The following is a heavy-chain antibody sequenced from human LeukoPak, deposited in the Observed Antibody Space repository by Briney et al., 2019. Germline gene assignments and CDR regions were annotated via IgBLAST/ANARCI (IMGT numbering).Heavy chain of an antibody. D-gene: IGHD3-10*01. CDR2: IYTSGST. CDR3: ARDTPFRGVIGLYYYYYYMDV. J-gene: IGHJ6*03. Sequence: SETLSLTCTVSGGFISSYYWSWIRQPAGKGREWIGRIYTSGSTNYNPSLKSRVTMSVDTSKNQFSLKLSSVTAADTAVYYCARDTPFRGVIGLYYYYYYMDVWGKGTTVTVSS. V-gene: IGHV4-4*07. CDR1: GGFISSYY.